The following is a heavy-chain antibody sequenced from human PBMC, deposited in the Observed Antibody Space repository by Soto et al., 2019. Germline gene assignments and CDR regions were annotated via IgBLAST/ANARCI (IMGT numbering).Heavy chain of an antibody. J-gene: IGHJ6*02. D-gene: IGHD1-26*01. CDR2: ISWNSGNI. Sequence: GGSLRLSCAASGCNFDDYAMHWVRQAPGKGLEWVSGISWNSGNIGYADSVKGRFTISRDNAKNFLYLQMNSLRAEDTALYYCAKDINGSPYYYGMDVWGQGTTVTVSS. CDR1: GCNFDDYA. CDR3: AKDINGSPYYYGMDV. V-gene: IGHV3-9*01.